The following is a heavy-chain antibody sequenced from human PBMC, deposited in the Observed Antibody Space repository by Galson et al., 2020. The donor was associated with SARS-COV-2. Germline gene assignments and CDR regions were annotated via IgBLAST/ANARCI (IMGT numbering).Heavy chain of an antibody. CDR3: ARSSGYTCGFHRGEYYGLDV. J-gene: IGHJ6*02. Sequence: SETLSLTCGIYGGSFSGFYWSWIRQPPGKGLEWIGEINHCGGTNYNPSLKSRVTISVGSSKNQFSLHLSSMTAADAAVYYCARSSGYTCGFHRGEYYGLDVWGQGTTVTVSS. D-gene: IGHD6-19*01. CDR2: INHCGGT. CDR1: GGSFSGFY. V-gene: IGHV4-34*01.